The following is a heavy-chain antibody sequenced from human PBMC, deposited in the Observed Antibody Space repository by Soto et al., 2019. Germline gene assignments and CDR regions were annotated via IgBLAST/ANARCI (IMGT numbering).Heavy chain of an antibody. CDR3: ARTYYYESSRHFHLAY. J-gene: IGHJ4*02. D-gene: IGHD3-22*01. CDR1: GGSISSYY. CDR2: IYDSGST. V-gene: IGHV4-59*01. Sequence: SETLSLTCTVSGGSISSYYWSWIRQPPGKGLEWIGYIYDSGSTNYNPSLKSRVTISVDTSKNQFSLKLSSVTAADTAVYYCARTYYYESSRHFHLAYWGQGTLVTVSS.